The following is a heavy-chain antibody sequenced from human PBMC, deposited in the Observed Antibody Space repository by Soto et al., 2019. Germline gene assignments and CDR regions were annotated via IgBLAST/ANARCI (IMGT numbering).Heavy chain of an antibody. CDR3: AGSGSYYNNWFDP. J-gene: IGHJ5*02. CDR1: GGSISSYY. D-gene: IGHD1-26*01. V-gene: IGHV4-59*01. Sequence: SETLSLTCTVSGGSISSYYWSWIRQPPGKGLEWIGYIYYSGSTNYNPSLKSRVTISVDTSKNQFSLKLSSVTAADTAVYYCAGSGSYYNNWFDPWGQGTLVIVSS. CDR2: IYYSGST.